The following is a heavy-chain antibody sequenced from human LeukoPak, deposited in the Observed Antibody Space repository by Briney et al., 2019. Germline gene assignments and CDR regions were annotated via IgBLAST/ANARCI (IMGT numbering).Heavy chain of an antibody. V-gene: IGHV4-38-2*02. CDR1: GYSISSGYY. D-gene: IGHD1-26*01. J-gene: IGHJ4*02. CDR3: ARDHTSGSYSIIDY. Sequence: PSETLSLTCTVSGYSISSGYYWGWIRQPPGKGLEWIGSIYHSGSTYYNPSLKSRVTISVDTSKNQFSLKLSSVTAADTAVYYCARDHTSGSYSIIDYWGQGTLVTVSS. CDR2: IYHSGST.